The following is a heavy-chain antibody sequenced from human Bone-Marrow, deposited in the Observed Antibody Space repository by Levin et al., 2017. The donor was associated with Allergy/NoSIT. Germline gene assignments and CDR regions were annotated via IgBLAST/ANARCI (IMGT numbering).Heavy chain of an antibody. V-gene: IGHV1-2*02. CDR2: ISPNSGVT. CDR1: GYTFTDYN. CDR3: ARGGGRSWFDS. J-gene: IGHJ5*01. Sequence: ASVKVSCKASGYTFTDYNIHWVRQAPGQGLEWMAWISPNSGVTNYAQKFQGRVTLTRDTSINTAYMDLSRLISDDTAVYYCARGGGRSWFDSWGQGTLVTVSS. D-gene: IGHD2-15*01.